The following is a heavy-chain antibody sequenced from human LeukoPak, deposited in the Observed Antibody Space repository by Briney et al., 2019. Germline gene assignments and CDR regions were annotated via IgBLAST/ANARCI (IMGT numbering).Heavy chain of an antibody. J-gene: IGHJ4*02. Sequence: ASVKVSCKASGYTFTSYDINWVRQATGQGLEWMGWMNPNSGNTGYAQKFQGRVTMTRNTSISTAYMELSSLRSEDTAVYYCARGDTGELHFDCWGQGTLVTVSS. V-gene: IGHV1-8*01. CDR1: GYTFTSYD. CDR2: MNPNSGNT. D-gene: IGHD1-26*01. CDR3: ARGDTGELHFDC.